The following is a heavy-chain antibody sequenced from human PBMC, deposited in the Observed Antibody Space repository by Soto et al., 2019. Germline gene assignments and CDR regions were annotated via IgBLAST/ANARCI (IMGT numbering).Heavy chain of an antibody. V-gene: IGHV4-30-4*01. CDR2: IYYSGST. CDR3: ARDPKGDSSTSARTDY. Sequence: NPSETLSLTCTVSGGSISSGDYYWSWIRQPPGKGLEWTGYIYYSGSTYYNPSLKSRVTISVDTSKNQFSLKLSSVTAADTAVYYCARDPKGDSSTSARTDYWGQGTLVTVSS. CDR1: GGSISSGDYY. D-gene: IGHD2-2*01. J-gene: IGHJ4*02.